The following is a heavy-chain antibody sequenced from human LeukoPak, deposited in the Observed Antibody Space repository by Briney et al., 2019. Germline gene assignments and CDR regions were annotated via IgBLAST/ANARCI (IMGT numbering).Heavy chain of an antibody. D-gene: IGHD6-19*01. CDR2: ISHDGGKT. CDR1: GFTSNSYG. Sequence: PGGSLRLSCAVSGFTSNSYGMHWVRQAPGKGLEWVAAISHDGGKTYYGDSVKGRFTISRDNSENTLCLQMNSLRPEDTAMYYCAKDAGQWQNWNWFAPWGQGTLVIVSS. V-gene: IGHV3-30*18. CDR3: AKDAGQWQNWNWFAP. J-gene: IGHJ5*02.